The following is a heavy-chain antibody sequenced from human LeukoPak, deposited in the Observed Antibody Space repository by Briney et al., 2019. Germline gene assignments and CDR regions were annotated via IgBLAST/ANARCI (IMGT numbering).Heavy chain of an antibody. CDR1: GFYFRNYA. J-gene: IGHJ5*02. V-gene: IGHV3-23*01. Sequence: HPGGSRRLSCAASGFYFRNYAMTWVRQAPGKGLEWVSGISNGGVATYYADSVKGRFTVSRDSSKNTLYLQMNSLRADDTAIYYCAKGPDKYCTAGSCYGASWGQGTQVTVSS. CDR3: AKGPDKYCTAGSCYGAS. CDR2: ISNGGVAT. D-gene: IGHD2-15*01.